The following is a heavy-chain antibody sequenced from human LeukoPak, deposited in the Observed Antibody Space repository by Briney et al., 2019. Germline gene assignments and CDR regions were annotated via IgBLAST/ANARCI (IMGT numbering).Heavy chain of an antibody. CDR1: GGSISSYY. V-gene: IGHV4-59*01. D-gene: IGHD5-12*01. J-gene: IGHJ4*02. Sequence: SETLSLTCTVSGGSISSYYWSWIRQPPGKGLEWIGYIYYSGSSYYNPSLKSRVTTSVDTSKNQFSLKLSSVTAADTAVYYCARGGYEARSYYFDYWGQGILVTVSS. CDR3: ARGGYEARSYYFDY. CDR2: IYYSGSS.